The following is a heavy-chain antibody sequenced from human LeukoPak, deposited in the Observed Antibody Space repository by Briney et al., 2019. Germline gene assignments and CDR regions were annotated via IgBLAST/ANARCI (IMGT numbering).Heavy chain of an antibody. CDR2: IYYSGST. CDR1: GGSISGSSYY. D-gene: IGHD1-26*01. Sequence: SETLSLTCTVSGGSISGSSYYWGWIRQPPGKGLEWIGSIYYSGSTYYNPSLKSRVTISVDTSKNQFSLKLSSVTAADTAVYYCAASKTSVGATTWWYFDLWGRGTLVTVSS. V-gene: IGHV4-39*01. CDR3: AASKTSVGATTWWYFDL. J-gene: IGHJ2*01.